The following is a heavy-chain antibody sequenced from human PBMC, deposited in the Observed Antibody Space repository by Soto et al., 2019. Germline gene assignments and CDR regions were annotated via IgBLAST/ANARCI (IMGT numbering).Heavy chain of an antibody. Sequence: ETLSLSCTDAGGSISSYYWSWIRQPPGKGLEWIGYIYYSGSNNYNPSLKSRVTISVDTSKKQFSLNLSSVTAADTAVYYCARAVTDYYYYGMEVWGQGTPVTVSS. CDR2: IYYSGSN. V-gene: IGHV4-59*01. J-gene: IGHJ6*02. CDR1: GGSISSYY. CDR3: ARAVTDYYYYGMEV.